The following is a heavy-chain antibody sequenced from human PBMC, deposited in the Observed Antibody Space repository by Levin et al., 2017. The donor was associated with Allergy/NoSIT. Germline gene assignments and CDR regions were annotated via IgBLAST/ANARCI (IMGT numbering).Heavy chain of an antibody. D-gene: IGHD3-22*01. CDR1: GSTFSSYA. CDR3: AREGGYYDSSGYDY. CDR2: ISYDGSNK. V-gene: IGHV3-30-3*01. J-gene: IGHJ4*02. Sequence: GGSLRLSCAASGSTFSSYAIHWVRQAPGKGLEWVAVISYDGSNKYYADSVKGRFTISRDNSKNTLYLQMNSLRAEDTAVYYCAREGGYYDSSGYDYWGQGTLVTVSS.